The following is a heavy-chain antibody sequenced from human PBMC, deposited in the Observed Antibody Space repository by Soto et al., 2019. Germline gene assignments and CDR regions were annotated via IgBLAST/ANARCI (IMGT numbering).Heavy chain of an antibody. V-gene: IGHV4-34*01. CDR3: ARGHGAAAASRWFDP. CDR1: GGSFSGYY. J-gene: IGHJ5*02. CDR2: INHSGST. Sequence: PSETLSLTCAVYGGSFSGYYWSWIRQPPGKGLEWSGEINHSGSTNYNPSLKSRVTISVDTSKNQFSLKLSSVTAADTAVYYCARGHGAAAASRWFDPWGQGTLVTVSS. D-gene: IGHD6-13*01.